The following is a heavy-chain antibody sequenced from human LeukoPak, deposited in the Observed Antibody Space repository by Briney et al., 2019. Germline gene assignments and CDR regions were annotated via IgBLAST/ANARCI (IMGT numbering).Heavy chain of an antibody. Sequence: ASVKGSCKASGYTFTSYAMNWVRQAPRQGREWRGWINTNTGNPTYAQGFTGRFVFSLDTSVSTAYLQISSLKAEDTAVYYCARRDYSNGVDYWGQGTLVTVSS. D-gene: IGHD4-11*01. V-gene: IGHV7-4-1*02. CDR3: ARRDYSNGVDY. CDR2: INTNTGNP. CDR1: GYTFTSYA. J-gene: IGHJ4*02.